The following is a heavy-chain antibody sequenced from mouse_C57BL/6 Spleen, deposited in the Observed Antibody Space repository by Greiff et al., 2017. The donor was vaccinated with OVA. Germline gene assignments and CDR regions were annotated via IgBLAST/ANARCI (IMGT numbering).Heavy chain of an antibody. CDR1: GYTFTSYW. Sequence: VKLVESGAELAKPGASVKLSCKASGYTFTSYWMHWVKQRPGQGLEWIGYINPSSGYTKYNQKFKDKATLTADKSSSTAYMQLSSLTYEDSAVYYCAPQTAQASSWFAYWGQGTLVTVSA. CDR3: APQTAQASSWFAY. V-gene: IGHV1-7*01. J-gene: IGHJ3*01. CDR2: INPSSGYT. D-gene: IGHD3-2*02.